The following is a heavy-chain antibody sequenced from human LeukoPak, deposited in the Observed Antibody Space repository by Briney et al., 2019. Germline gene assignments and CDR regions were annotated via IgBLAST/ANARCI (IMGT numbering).Heavy chain of an antibody. D-gene: IGHD3-3*01. CDR1: GFTFSNAW. V-gene: IGHV3-15*01. CDR3: AREGYDFRYYMDV. J-gene: IGHJ6*03. Sequence: GGSLRLSCAASGFTFSNAWMSWVRQAPGKGLEWVGRIKSKTDGGTTDYAAPVKGRFTISRDDSKNTLYLQMNSLKTEDTAAYYCAREGYDFRYYMDVWGKGTTVTVSS. CDR2: IKSKTDGGTT.